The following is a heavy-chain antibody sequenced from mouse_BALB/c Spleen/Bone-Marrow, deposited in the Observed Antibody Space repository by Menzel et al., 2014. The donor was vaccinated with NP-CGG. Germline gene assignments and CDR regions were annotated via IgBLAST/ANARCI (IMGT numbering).Heavy chain of an antibody. CDR2: ISNSGGSI. J-gene: IGHJ2*01. V-gene: IGHV5-12-2*01. Sequence: EVMLVESGAGLVQPGGSLKLSCAASGFTFSSYTMSWVRQTPEKRLEWVAYISNSGGSIYYPDTVKGRFTISRDNAKNTLYLQMSSLKSEDTVMYYCARLPFDYWGQGTTLTVSS. CDR3: ARLPFDY. CDR1: GFTFSSYT.